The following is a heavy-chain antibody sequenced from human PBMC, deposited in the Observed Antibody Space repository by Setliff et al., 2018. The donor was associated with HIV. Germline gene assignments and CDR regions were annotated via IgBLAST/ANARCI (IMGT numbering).Heavy chain of an antibody. CDR2: IYPGDSDT. Sequence: GASLKLSCKGSGYSFTSYWIGWVRQMPGKGLEWMGIIYPGDSDTRYSPSFQGQVTISADKSISTAYLQWSSLKASDTAMYYCARLSTMIVVVMGDAFDIWGQGTMVTVSS. J-gene: IGHJ3*02. CDR1: GYSFTSYW. D-gene: IGHD3-22*01. CDR3: ARLSTMIVVVMGDAFDI. V-gene: IGHV5-51*01.